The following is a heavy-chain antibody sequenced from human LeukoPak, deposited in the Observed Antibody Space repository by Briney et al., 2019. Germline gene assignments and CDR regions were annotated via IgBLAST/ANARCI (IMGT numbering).Heavy chain of an antibody. V-gene: IGHV3-21*01. D-gene: IGHD2-8*01. J-gene: IGHJ4*02. Sequence: GGSLRLSCAASGFTFSSYSMNLVRQAPGKGLEWVSSISSSSSYIYYADSVKGRFTISRDNAKNSLYLQMNSLRAEDTAVYYCARAQLMGNYFDYWGQGTLVTVSS. CDR3: ARAQLMGNYFDY. CDR1: GFTFSSYS. CDR2: ISSSSSYI.